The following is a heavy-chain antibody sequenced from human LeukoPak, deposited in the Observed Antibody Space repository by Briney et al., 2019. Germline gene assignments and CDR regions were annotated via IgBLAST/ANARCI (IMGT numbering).Heavy chain of an antibody. CDR1: GGSISSGGYY. CDR3: ARGDSATGDY. CDR2: IYHSGST. Sequence: SETLSLTCTVSGGSISSGGYYWSWIRQPPGRGLEWIGYIYHSGSTYYNPSLKSRVTISVDRSKNPFSLKLSSVTAADTAVYYCARGDSATGDYWGQGTLVTVS. D-gene: IGHD5-12*01. J-gene: IGHJ4*02. V-gene: IGHV4-30-2*01.